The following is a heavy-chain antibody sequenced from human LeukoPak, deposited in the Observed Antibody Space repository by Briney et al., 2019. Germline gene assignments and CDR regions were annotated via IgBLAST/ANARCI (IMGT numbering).Heavy chain of an antibody. V-gene: IGHV3-23*01. CDR1: GFTLSNYA. J-gene: IGHJ4*02. CDR3: AAGYTTGWYVRYFDY. Sequence: GGSLRPSCVASGFTLSNYAMSWVRQAPGKGLEWVSSISGSGGSTYQAENVKGRFTISRDNSKNTLYLQMNSLRDEDTAIYYCAAGYTTGWYVRYFDYWGQGTLVTVSS. CDR2: ISGSGGST. D-gene: IGHD6-19*01.